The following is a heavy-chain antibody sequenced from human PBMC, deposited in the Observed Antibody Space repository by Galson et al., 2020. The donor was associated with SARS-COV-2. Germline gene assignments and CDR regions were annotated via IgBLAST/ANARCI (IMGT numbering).Heavy chain of an antibody. J-gene: IGHJ4*02. CDR1: GFTFSSYW. CDR3: AKTYGYDSSGYYS. V-gene: IGHV3-74*01. CDR2: INSDGSIT. D-gene: IGHD3-22*01. Sequence: GGSLRLSCVASGFTFSSYWMHWVRQAPGKGLVWVSRINSDGSITSYGDSVKGRFTISRDNAKNTLYLQMNSLRAEDTAVYYCAKTYGYDSSGYYSWGQGTLVTVSS.